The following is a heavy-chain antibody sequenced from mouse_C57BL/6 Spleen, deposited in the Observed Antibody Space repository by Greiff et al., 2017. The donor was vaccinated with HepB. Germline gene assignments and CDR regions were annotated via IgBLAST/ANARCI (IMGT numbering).Heavy chain of an antibody. J-gene: IGHJ4*01. CDR2: INPNNGGT. CDR1: GYTFTDYY. D-gene: IGHD1-1*01. V-gene: IGHV1-26*01. CDR3: ARSGYGSSLFYYAMDY. Sequence: VQLQQSGPELVKPGASVKISCKASGYTFTDYYMNWVKQSHGKSLEWIGDINPNNGGTSYNQKFKGKATLTVDKSSSTAYMELRSLTSEDSAVYYCARSGYGSSLFYYAMDYWGQGTSVTVSS.